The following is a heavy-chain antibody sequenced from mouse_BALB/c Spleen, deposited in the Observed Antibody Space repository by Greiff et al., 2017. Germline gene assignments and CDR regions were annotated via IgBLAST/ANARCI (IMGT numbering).Heavy chain of an antibody. Sequence: EVNVVESGGGLVKPGGSLKLSCAASGFTFSDYYMYWVRQTPEKRLEWVATISDGGSYTYYPDSVKGRFTISRDNAKNNLYLQMSSLKSEDTAMYYCARENYGSRRSYAMDYWGQGTSVTVSS. V-gene: IGHV5-4*02. CDR2: ISDGGSYT. D-gene: IGHD1-1*01. CDR1: GFTFSDYY. CDR3: ARENYGSRRSYAMDY. J-gene: IGHJ4*01.